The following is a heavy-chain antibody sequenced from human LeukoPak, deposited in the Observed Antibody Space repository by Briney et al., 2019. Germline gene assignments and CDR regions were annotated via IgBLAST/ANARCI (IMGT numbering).Heavy chain of an antibody. J-gene: IGHJ1*01. CDR2: IYSGGST. V-gene: IGHV3-53*01. Sequence: GGSLRLSCAASGFTVSSNYMSWVRQAPGKGLEWVSVIYSGGSTYYADSVKGRFTISRDNSKNTLYLQMNSLRAEDTALYYCAKKVVVGATSPYSDFQDWGQGTLVTVSS. CDR1: GFTVSSNY. CDR3: AKKVVVGATSPYSDFQD. D-gene: IGHD1-26*01.